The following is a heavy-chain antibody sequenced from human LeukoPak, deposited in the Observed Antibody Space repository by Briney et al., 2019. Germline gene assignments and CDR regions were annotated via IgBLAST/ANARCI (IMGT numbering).Heavy chain of an antibody. CDR2: INRDGSST. V-gene: IGHV3-74*01. Sequence: GGSLRLSCAASGFTFDDYCMSWVRQAPGKGLGWVARINRDGSSTNYADSVTGRFTISRDNAKNALCRQMTRLRAEDTAVYFCARLATAMVTYPFDIWGQGTMVTVSS. CDR3: ARLATAMVTYPFDI. D-gene: IGHD5-18*01. CDR1: GFTFDDYC. J-gene: IGHJ3*02.